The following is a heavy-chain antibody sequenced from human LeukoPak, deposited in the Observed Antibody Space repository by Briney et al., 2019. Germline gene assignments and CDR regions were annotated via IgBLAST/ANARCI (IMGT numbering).Heavy chain of an antibody. Sequence: GGSLRLSCAASGFTFDDYAMHWVRQAPGKGLEWVSGISWNSGSIGYADSVKGRFTISRDNAKNSLYLQMNSLRAEDPALYYCAKVELNYMIVGGYFDYWGQGTLVTVSS. CDR2: ISWNSGSI. J-gene: IGHJ4*02. CDR3: AKVELNYMIVGGYFDY. CDR1: GFTFDDYA. V-gene: IGHV3-9*01. D-gene: IGHD3-22*01.